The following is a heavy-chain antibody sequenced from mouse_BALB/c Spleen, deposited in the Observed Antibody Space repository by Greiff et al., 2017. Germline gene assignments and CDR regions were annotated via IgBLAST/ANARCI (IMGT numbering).Heavy chain of an antibody. CDR2: IDPENGDT. Sequence: EVQLQQSGAELVRSGASVKLSCTASGFNIKDYYMHWVKQRPEQGLEWIGWIDPENGDTEYAPKFQGKATMTADTSSNTAYLQLSSLTSEDTAVYYCRGTTVPHYAMDYWGQGTSVTVSS. V-gene: IGHV14-4*02. J-gene: IGHJ4*01. CDR1: GFNIKDYY. CDR3: RGTTVPHYAMDY. D-gene: IGHD1-1*01.